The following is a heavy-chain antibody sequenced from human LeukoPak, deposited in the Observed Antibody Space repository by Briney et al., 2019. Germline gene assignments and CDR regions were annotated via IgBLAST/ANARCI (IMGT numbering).Heavy chain of an antibody. CDR1: GFTFSSYG. CDR3: ARVRVGVLLWFGESDY. CDR2: ISYDGSNK. Sequence: GGSLRLSCAASGFTFSSYGMHWVRQAPGKGLEWVAVISYDGSNKYYADSVKGRFTISRDNSKNTLYLQMNSLRAEDTAVYYCARVRVGVLLWFGESDYWGQGTLVTVSS. J-gene: IGHJ4*02. V-gene: IGHV3-30*03. D-gene: IGHD3-10*01.